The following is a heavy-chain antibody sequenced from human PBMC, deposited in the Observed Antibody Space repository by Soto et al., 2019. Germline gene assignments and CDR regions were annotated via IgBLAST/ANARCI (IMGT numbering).Heavy chain of an antibody. CDR1: GFTFSSYS. CDR3: ARVYSSGWYFDY. D-gene: IGHD6-19*01. Sequence: EVQLVESGGGFVQPGGSLRLSCEASGFTFSSYSMNWVRHAPGKGLEWVSYITNDSGIKSYADSVKGRFAISRDNAEKSVYLQMNSLRDEETAVYYCARVYSSGWYFDYWGQGTLVTVSS. V-gene: IGHV3-48*02. CDR2: ITNDSGIK. J-gene: IGHJ4*02.